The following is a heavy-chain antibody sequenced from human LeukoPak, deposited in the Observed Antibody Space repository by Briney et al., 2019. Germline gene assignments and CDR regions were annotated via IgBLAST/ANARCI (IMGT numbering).Heavy chain of an antibody. CDR1: GGSISSGDYY. CDR2: IYYSGST. V-gene: IGHV4-30-4*01. J-gene: IGHJ6*02. CDR3: ARAYCSSTSCSDEYYYYGMDV. D-gene: IGHD2-2*01. Sequence: SQTLSLTCTVSGGSISSGDYYWSWIRQPPGEGLEWIGYIYYSGSTYYNPSLKSRVTISVDTSKNQFSLKLSSVTAADTAVYYCARAYCSSTSCSDEYYYYGMDVWGQGTTVTVSS.